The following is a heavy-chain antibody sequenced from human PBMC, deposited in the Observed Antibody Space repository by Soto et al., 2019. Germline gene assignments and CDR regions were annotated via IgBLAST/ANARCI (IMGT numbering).Heavy chain of an antibody. CDR2: INPNGGST. D-gene: IGHD6-13*01. J-gene: IGHJ4*02. CDR3: ARDLAAADY. V-gene: IGHV1-46*01. CDR1: GYIFINYY. Sequence: QVHLVQSGAEVKKPGASVKVSCKASGYIFINYYIHWVRQAPGQGLEWIGIINPNGGSTNYAQTFRGRVTMARDTSTSTGYMDLSSLRSDDTSVYYWARDLAAADYWGQGTLVTVSS.